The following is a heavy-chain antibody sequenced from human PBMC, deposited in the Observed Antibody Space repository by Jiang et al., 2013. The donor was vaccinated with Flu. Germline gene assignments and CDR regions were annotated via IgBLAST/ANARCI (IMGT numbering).Heavy chain of an antibody. CDR2: IRYDGSNK. CDR1: GFTFSSYG. D-gene: IGHD6-19*01. CDR3: ASIPIAVAGTVSSEKHYYYYGMDV. J-gene: IGHJ6*02. V-gene: IGHV3-30*02. Sequence: GGPLRLSCAASGFTFSSYGMHWVRQAPGKGLEWVAFIRYDGSNKYYADSVKGRFTISRDNSKNTLYLQMNSLRAEDTAVYYCASIPIAVAGTVSSEKHYYYYGMDVWGQGTTVTVSS.